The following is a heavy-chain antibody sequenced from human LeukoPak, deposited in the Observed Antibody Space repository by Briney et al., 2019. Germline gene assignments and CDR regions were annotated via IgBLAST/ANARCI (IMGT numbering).Heavy chain of an antibody. CDR1: GYSISSGYY. V-gene: IGHV4-38-2*01. J-gene: IGHJ4*02. CDR2: IYHSGST. Sequence: KPSETLSLTCAVSGYSISSGYYWGWIRQPPGKGLEWIGSIYHSGSTCYNPSLKSRVTISVDTSKNQFSLKLSSVTAADTAVYYCARRSLGTIDYWGQGTLVTVSS. CDR3: ARRSLGTIDY. D-gene: IGHD3/OR15-3a*01.